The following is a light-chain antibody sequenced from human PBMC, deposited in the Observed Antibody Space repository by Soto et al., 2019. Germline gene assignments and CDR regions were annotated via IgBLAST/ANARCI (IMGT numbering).Light chain of an antibody. CDR2: EVT. V-gene: IGLV2-8*01. Sequence: QSALTQPPSASGSPGQSVAISCTGTSSDIGAYNFVSWYQQRPGKAPQLIIHEVTKRPSGVPDRFSGSKSGNTASLTVSGLQAEDEADYYCSSYGGSNNPRLFGGGTKLTVL. J-gene: IGLJ3*02. CDR3: SSYGGSNNPRL. CDR1: SSDIGAYNF.